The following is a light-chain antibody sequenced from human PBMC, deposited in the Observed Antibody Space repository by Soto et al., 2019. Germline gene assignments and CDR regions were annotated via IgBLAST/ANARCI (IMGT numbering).Light chain of an antibody. CDR2: GAS. V-gene: IGKV3-20*01. CDR3: QQYGSSGT. J-gene: IGKJ1*01. Sequence: ESVLTQSPGTLSFSPGGKAPPSCRASQSVSSNYLAWYQQKPGQAPRLLIYGASTRASGIPDRFSGSGSGTDFTLTISRLEPEDSAVYYCQQYGSSGTFGQGTKVDIK. CDR1: QSVSSNY.